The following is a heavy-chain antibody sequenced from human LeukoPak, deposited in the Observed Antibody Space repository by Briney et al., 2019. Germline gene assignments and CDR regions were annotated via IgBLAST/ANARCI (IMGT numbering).Heavy chain of an antibody. Sequence: PSETPCLSCTVSGGSISNSYNSWGRTRQPPGEARVWNRRIYYSGITYSKSSLRSRVTLSLDTSKNQFSLRQSSVSAAGTAVYYCARETQGSSSWYWGGGTLVIVSS. CDR3: ARETQGSSSWY. J-gene: IGHJ4*02. CDR2: IYYSGIT. D-gene: IGHD6-13*01. V-gene: IGHV4-39*01. CDR1: GGSISNSYNS.